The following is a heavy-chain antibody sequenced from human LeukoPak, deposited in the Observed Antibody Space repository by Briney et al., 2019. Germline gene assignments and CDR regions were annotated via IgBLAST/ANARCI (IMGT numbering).Heavy chain of an antibody. Sequence: TGGSLRLSCAASGLTFSSYGVSWFRQAPGKGLEWGSSISGSGGSTYYVDSVKGRFTISRDKSKNTLYLQMNSLRAEDTVVYYCAPLSIAAAGAVDYWGQGTLVTVSS. D-gene: IGHD6-25*01. CDR2: ISGSGGST. V-gene: IGHV3-23*01. CDR1: GLTFSSYG. J-gene: IGHJ4*02. CDR3: APLSIAAAGAVDY.